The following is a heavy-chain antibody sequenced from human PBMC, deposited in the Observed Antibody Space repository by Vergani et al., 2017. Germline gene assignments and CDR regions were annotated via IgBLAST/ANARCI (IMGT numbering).Heavy chain of an antibody. D-gene: IGHD6-6*01. CDR2: INPNSGAT. CDR1: GYSFTGYY. Sequence: QVQLVQSGAEVKKPGASVKVSCKASGYSFTGYYMHWVRQAPGQGLEWMGWINPNSGATNYAQKFQGRVTMTRNTSISTAYMELSSLRSEDTAVYYCARGHIGGSSFGYWGQGTLVTVSS. J-gene: IGHJ4*02. V-gene: IGHV1-2*02. CDR3: ARGHIGGSSFGY.